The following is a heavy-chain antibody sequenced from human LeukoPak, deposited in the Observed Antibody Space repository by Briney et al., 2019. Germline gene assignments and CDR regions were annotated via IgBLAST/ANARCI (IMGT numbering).Heavy chain of an antibody. Sequence: SETLSLTCTVSGGSIISTTDYWGWIRQPPGNGLEWIASIYYSGSTSYNPSLKIRVTMSVDTSKNQFSLMLTSVTAADTAVYFCARNQSSIPPAHSAHARPGPYIWFDPWGQGTLVTVSS. CDR2: IYYSGST. J-gene: IGHJ5*02. D-gene: IGHD1-1*01. CDR3: ARNQSSIPPAHSAHARPGPYIWFDP. CDR1: GGSIISTTDY. V-gene: IGHV4-39*01.